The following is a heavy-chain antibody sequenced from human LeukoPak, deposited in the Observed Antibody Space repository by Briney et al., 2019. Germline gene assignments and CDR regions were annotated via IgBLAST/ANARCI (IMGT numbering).Heavy chain of an antibody. CDR2: IREDGTEK. CDR1: GFTFSGAW. D-gene: IGHD4-17*01. V-gene: IGHV3-7*01. Sequence: GGSLRLSCTASGFTFSGAWMTWVRQAPGKGLEWVANIREDGTEKNYVDSVKGRFTISRDNAKNSLYLQMNSLRAEDTAVYYCARDQVDYGDYGDYWYFDLWGRGTLVTVSS. J-gene: IGHJ2*01. CDR3: ARDQVDYGDYGDYWYFDL.